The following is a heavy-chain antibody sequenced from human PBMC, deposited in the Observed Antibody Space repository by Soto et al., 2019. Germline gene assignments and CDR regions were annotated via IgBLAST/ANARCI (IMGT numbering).Heavy chain of an antibody. Sequence: QVQLQESGPGLVKPAQTLSLTCTVSGGSISSGGNYWSWIRQHPGKGLEWIGYIYYSGSTYYNPSLKSRVTISVDTSKNQFSLKLSSVTAADTAVYYCARDVGTTSNWFDPWGQGTLVTVSS. CDR2: IYYSGST. V-gene: IGHV4-31*03. D-gene: IGHD1-26*01. CDR3: ARDVGTTSNWFDP. J-gene: IGHJ5*02. CDR1: GGSISSGGNY.